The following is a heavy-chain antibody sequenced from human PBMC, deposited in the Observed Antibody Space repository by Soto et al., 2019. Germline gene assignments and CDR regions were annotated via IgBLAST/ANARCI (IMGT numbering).Heavy chain of an antibody. Sequence: SETLSLTCTVSGGSIRSYYWTWIRQPPGKGLEWLGYIFYSGSTFYNPSLKSRVTISIHTSKSQFSLQLTSVTAADTAVYYCARGAADTAMVDTWGQGTLVTVSS. CDR1: GGSIRSYY. CDR3: ARGAADTAMVDT. V-gene: IGHV4-59*01. J-gene: IGHJ5*02. CDR2: IFYSGST. D-gene: IGHD5-18*01.